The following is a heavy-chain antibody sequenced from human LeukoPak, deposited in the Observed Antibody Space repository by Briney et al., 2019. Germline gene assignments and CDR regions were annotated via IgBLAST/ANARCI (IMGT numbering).Heavy chain of an antibody. V-gene: IGHV3-7*01. CDR3: ARFCMVQGACDAFDI. D-gene: IGHD3-10*01. Sequence: PGGSLRLSCAASGFTFSSYWMSWVRQAPGKGLEWVANIKQDGSEKYYVDSVKGRFTISRDNAKNSLYLQMNSLRAEDTAVYYCARFCMVQGACDAFDIWGQGTMVTVSS. CDR2: IKQDGSEK. J-gene: IGHJ3*02. CDR1: GFTFSSYW.